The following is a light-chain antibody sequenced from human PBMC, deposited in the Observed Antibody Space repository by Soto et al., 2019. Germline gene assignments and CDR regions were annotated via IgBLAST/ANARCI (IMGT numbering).Light chain of an antibody. CDR2: EVS. V-gene: IGLV2-14*01. J-gene: IGLJ3*02. CDR3: SSYTTSSTHWV. Sequence: QPVSVSGSPGQSITISCTGTSSDVGGYNYVSWYQQHPGKAPKLMIYEVSNRPSGVSNRFSGSKSGNTASLTISGLQAEDEADYYCSSYTTSSTHWVFGGGTKLTVL. CDR1: SSDVGGYNY.